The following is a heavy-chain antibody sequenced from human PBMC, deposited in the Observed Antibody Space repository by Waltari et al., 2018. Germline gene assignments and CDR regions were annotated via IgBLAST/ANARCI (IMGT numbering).Heavy chain of an antibody. V-gene: IGHV4-59*01. D-gene: IGHD3-3*01. CDR2: IYYSGST. J-gene: IGHJ4*02. Sequence: QVQLQESGPGLVKPSETLSLTCTVSGGSISSYYWSWIRQPPGKGREWIGYIYYSGSTNSNPPLKSRVTISVDTSKNQFSLKLSSVTAADTAVYYCARSYYDFWSGYYSYDPIFDYWGQGTLVTVSS. CDR3: ARSYYDFWSGYYSYDPIFDY. CDR1: GGSISSYY.